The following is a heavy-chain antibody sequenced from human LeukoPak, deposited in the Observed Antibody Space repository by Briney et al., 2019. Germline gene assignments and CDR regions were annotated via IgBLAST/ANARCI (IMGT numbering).Heavy chain of an antibody. V-gene: IGHV4-4*07. CDR1: GGSISSYY. CDR2: IYTSGST. J-gene: IGHJ4*02. CDR3: AREGYCSGGSCYVVDD. D-gene: IGHD2-15*01. Sequence: SETLSLTCTVSGGSISSYYWSWIRQPAGKGLEWIGRIYTSGSTNYNPSLKSRVTMSVDTSKNQFSLKLSSVTAADTAVYYCAREGYCSGGSCYVVDDWGQGTLVTVAS.